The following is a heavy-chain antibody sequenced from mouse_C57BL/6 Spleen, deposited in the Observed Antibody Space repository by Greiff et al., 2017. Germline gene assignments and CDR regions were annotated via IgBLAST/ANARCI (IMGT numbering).Heavy chain of an antibody. CDR2: IDPEDGET. Sequence: EVNVVESGAELVKPGASVKLSCTASGFNIKDYYMHWVKQRTEQGLEWIGRIDPEDGETKYAPKFQGKATITADTSSNTAYLQLSSLTSEDTAVYYCARPLTGTDWYFDVWGTGTTVTVSS. CDR1: GFNIKDYY. D-gene: IGHD4-1*01. J-gene: IGHJ1*03. V-gene: IGHV14-2*01. CDR3: ARPLTGTDWYFDV.